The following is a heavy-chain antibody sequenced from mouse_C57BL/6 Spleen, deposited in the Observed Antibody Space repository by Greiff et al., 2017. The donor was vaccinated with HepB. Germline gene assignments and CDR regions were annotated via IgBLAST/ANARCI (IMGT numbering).Heavy chain of an antibody. CDR3: AREGKVTGAMDY. J-gene: IGHJ4*01. CDR2: IYPSDSET. D-gene: IGHD2-2*01. CDR1: GYTFTSYW. Sequence: VQLQQPGAELVRPGSSVKLSCKASGYTFTSYWMDWVKQRPGQGLEWIGNIYPSDSETHYNQKFKDKATLTVDKSSSTAYMQLSSLTSEDSAVYYCAREGKVTGAMDYWGQGTSVTVSS. V-gene: IGHV1-61*01.